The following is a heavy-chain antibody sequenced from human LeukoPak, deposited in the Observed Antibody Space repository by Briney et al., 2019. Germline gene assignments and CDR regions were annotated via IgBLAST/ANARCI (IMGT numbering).Heavy chain of an antibody. Sequence: SETLSLTCTVSGGSISSGGYYWSWIRQHPGKGLEWIGYIYYSGSTYYNPSLKSRVTISVDTYKTQFSLKLSSVTAADTAVYYCAGGRSGYYTYWGQGTLVTVSS. D-gene: IGHD3-3*01. CDR3: AGGRSGYYTY. J-gene: IGHJ4*02. CDR2: IYYSGST. V-gene: IGHV4-31*03. CDR1: GGSISSGGYY.